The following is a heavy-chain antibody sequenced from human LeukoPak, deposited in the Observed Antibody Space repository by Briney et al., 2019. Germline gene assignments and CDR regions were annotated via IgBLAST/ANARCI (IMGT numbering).Heavy chain of an antibody. CDR1: GFTFSNYG. Sequence: GGSLRLSCAASGFTFSNYGMHWLRQAPGKGLEWVAAIWFDGGNKYYTVSVKGRFTISRDNSKNTLYLQMNSLRAEDTAVYYCAKDPSSGWYANFDYWGQGTLVTVSS. J-gene: IGHJ4*02. D-gene: IGHD6-19*01. CDR3: AKDPSSGWYANFDY. CDR2: IWFDGGNK. V-gene: IGHV3-30*02.